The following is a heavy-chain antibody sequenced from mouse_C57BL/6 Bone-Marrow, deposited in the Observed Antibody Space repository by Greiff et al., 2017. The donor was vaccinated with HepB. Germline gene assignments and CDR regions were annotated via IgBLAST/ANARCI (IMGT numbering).Heavy chain of an antibody. CDR1: GFTFSDYY. J-gene: IGHJ3*01. V-gene: IGHV5-12*01. CDR3: ASPNYYGSSHGAY. CDR2: ISNGGGST. D-gene: IGHD1-1*01. Sequence: EVMLVESGGGLVQPGGSLKLSCAASGFTFSDYYMYWVRQTPEKRLEWVAYISNGGGSTYYPDTVKGRFTISRDNAKNTLYLQMSRLKSEDTAMYYCASPNYYGSSHGAYWGQGTLVTVSA.